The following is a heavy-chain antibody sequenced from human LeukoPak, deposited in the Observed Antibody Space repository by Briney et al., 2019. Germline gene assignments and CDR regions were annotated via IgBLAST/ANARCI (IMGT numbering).Heavy chain of an antibody. CDR3: AKEFFSYYDFWSGYYALDV. V-gene: IGHV3-30*02. J-gene: IGHJ6*04. CDR2: IRYDGGNK. D-gene: IGHD3-3*01. CDR1: GFTCSSYG. Sequence: PGGSLRLSCAAAGFTCSSYGREWVRQGPGNGLVGVAIIRYDGGNKYYADSVKGRFTISRDNSKNTLYLQMNSLRAEDTAVYYCAKEFFSYYDFWSGYYALDVWGKGTTVTVSS.